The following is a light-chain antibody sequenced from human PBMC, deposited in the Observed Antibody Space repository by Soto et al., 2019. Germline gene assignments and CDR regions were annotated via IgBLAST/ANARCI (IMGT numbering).Light chain of an antibody. Sequence: EIVMTQSPATLSVSPGESATLYCRASQRISRNLAWYQQKPGQAPRLLIYDASTRATAIPARFSGSGSGTEFTLTISSLQSEDFAIYYCHQYNNWRTFGQGTRLEIK. V-gene: IGKV3-15*01. CDR2: DAS. CDR3: HQYNNWRT. J-gene: IGKJ5*01. CDR1: QRISRN.